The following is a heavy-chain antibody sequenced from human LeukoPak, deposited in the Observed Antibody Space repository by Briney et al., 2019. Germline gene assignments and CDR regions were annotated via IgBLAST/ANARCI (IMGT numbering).Heavy chain of an antibody. CDR3: AKVVASQYSSGWPPDY. V-gene: IGHV3-30*18. CDR2: ISYDGSNK. Sequence: GRSLRLSCAASGFTFSSYGMHWVRQAPGKGLEWVAVISYDGSNKYYADSVKGRFTISRDNSKNTLYLQMNSLRAEDTAVYYCAKVVASQYSSGWPPDYWGQGTLVTASS. CDR1: GFTFSSYG. D-gene: IGHD6-19*01. J-gene: IGHJ4*02.